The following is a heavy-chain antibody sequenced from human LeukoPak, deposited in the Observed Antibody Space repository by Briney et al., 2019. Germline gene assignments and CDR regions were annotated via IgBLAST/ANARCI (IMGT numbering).Heavy chain of an antibody. J-gene: IGHJ4*02. CDR3: AREGTSGWAF. CDR1: GGSISSFY. D-gene: IGHD6-19*01. CDR2: IYSSGST. Sequence: SETLSLTCTVSGGSISSFYWSWIRQPPGKGLEWIVYIYSSGSTKYNPSLKSRVTMSVDTSKNQFSLKVNSVTAADTAVYFCAREGTSGWAFWGQGALVTVSS. V-gene: IGHV4-59*01.